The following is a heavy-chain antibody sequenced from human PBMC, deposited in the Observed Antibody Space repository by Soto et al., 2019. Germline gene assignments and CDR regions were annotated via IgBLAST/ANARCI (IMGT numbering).Heavy chain of an antibody. CDR1: GFTFTSYP. CDR3: ARRTTTVTGGWFDP. J-gene: IGHJ5*02. D-gene: IGHD4-17*01. V-gene: IGHV3-23*01. CDR2: ISGSGGST. Sequence: EVQLLESGGGLVQPGGSLRLSCAASGFTFTSYPMRGFGRGPGKGLKWVSAISGSGGSTYSADSVKGRFTISRDNSKNTLYLQMNSLRAEDTAVYYCARRTTTVTGGWFDPWGQGTLVTVSS.